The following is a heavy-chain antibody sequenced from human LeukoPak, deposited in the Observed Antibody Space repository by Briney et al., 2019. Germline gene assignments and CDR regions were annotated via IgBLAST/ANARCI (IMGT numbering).Heavy chain of an antibody. Sequence: GASVKVSCKASGGTFSSYAVSWVRQSPGQGLEWMGGIIPIFGTANYAQKFQGRVTITADESTSTAYMELSSLRSEDTAVYYCASRYSGSYVGWGQGTLVTVSS. J-gene: IGHJ4*02. V-gene: IGHV1-69*01. CDR3: ASRYSGSYVG. D-gene: IGHD1-26*01. CDR2: IIPIFGTA. CDR1: GGTFSSYA.